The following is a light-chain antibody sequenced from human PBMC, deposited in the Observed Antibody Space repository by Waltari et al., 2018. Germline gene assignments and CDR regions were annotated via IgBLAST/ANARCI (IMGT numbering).Light chain of an antibody. J-gene: IGKJ1*01. Sequence: EIVLTQSPGTLSLSPGERATLSCRASQGVSSSYLAWYQKKPGQAPRLLIYGASSRATGIPDRFSGSGSGTDFTLTISRLETEDFAVYYCQQYGSSPPWTFGQGTKVEIK. CDR1: QGVSSSY. CDR3: QQYGSSPPWT. CDR2: GAS. V-gene: IGKV3-20*01.